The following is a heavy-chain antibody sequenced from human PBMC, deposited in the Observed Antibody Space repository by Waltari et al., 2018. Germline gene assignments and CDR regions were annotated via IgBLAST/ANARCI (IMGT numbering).Heavy chain of an antibody. Sequence: QLQLQESGPGLVKPSETLSLTCTVSGGSISSSSYYWGWLRQPPGKGLEWIGGIYYSGSTYYNPSLKSRVTISVDTSKNQFSLKLSSVTAADTAVYYCARVVYTYCSGGSCYFDYWGQGTLVTVSS. V-gene: IGHV4-39*07. CDR3: ARVVYTYCSGGSCYFDY. D-gene: IGHD2-15*01. CDR1: GGSISSSSYY. J-gene: IGHJ4*02. CDR2: IYYSGST.